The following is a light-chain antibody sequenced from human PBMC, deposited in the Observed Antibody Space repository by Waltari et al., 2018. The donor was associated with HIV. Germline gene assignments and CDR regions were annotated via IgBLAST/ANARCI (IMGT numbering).Light chain of an antibody. V-gene: IGKV3-15*01. CDR2: GAS. Sequence: EIVMTQSPSILSVSPGERATLSCRASQSVSRNLAWYQQRPGQAPRLLIYGASVRATDIPARFSGSGSGTESTLTISSLQSEDFAFYSCQQYNHWPLAFGQGTKVE. J-gene: IGKJ1*01. CDR3: QQYNHWPLA. CDR1: QSVSRN.